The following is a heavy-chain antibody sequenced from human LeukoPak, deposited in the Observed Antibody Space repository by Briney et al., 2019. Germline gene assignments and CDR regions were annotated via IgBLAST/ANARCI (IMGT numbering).Heavy chain of an antibody. CDR1: GFTFSSYS. Sequence: GGSLRLSCAASGFTFSSYSMNWVRQAPGKGLEWVSSISSSSSYIYYADSVKGRFTISRDNAKNSLYLQMNSLRAEDTAVYYCARGEYYDFWSGYPRYYYYMDVWGKGTTVTVSS. V-gene: IGHV3-21*01. J-gene: IGHJ6*03. D-gene: IGHD3-3*01. CDR3: ARGEYYDFWSGYPRYYYYMDV. CDR2: ISSSSSYI.